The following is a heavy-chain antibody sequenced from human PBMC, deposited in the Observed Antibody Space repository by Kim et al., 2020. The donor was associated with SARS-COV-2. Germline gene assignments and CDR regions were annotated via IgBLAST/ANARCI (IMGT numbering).Heavy chain of an antibody. Sequence: GGSLRLSCAASGFTFGDYAMHWVRQAPGKGLEWVSGISWNSGSIGYADSVKGRFTISRDYAKNSLYLQMNSLRAEDTALYYCAKDKAPHLVVVPAAIIHYWGQGTLVTVSS. CDR3: AKDKAPHLVVVPAAIIHY. CDR2: ISWNSGSI. V-gene: IGHV3-9*01. D-gene: IGHD2-2*01. CDR1: GFTFGDYA. J-gene: IGHJ4*02.